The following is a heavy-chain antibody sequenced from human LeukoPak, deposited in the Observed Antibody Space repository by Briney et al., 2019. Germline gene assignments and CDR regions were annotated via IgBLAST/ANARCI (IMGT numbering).Heavy chain of an antibody. V-gene: IGHV3-9*01. CDR3: AKSPNYDFWSGGDE. D-gene: IGHD3-3*01. CDR1: GFPFYAFA. Sequence: GGSLRLFCAASGFPFYAFAVLCAGAAPGKGGEGVSDISWCGGGIGYAPSVKGRFDISRYNAKISRYPQMNSLRAEDTALYYCAKSPNYDFWSGGDEWGQGTLVTVSS. CDR2: ISWCGGGI. J-gene: IGHJ4*02.